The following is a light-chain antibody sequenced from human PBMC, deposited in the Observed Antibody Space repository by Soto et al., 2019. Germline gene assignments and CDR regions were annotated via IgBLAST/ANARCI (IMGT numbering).Light chain of an antibody. V-gene: IGKV3-15*01. CDR2: GAT. Sequence: EIVMTQSPATLSVSPGERATLSCRASQSVSSNLAWYQQKPGQAPRLLIHGATTRATGIPARFSGSGSGTEFTLTISSLQSEDFAVYYCQQYNKWPQWTFGQGTKVDIK. CDR1: QSVSSN. CDR3: QQYNKWPQWT. J-gene: IGKJ1*01.